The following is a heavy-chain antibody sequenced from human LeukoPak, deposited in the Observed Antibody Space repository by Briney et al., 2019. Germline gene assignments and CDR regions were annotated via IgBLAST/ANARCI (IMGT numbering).Heavy chain of an antibody. CDR1: GFTFSSYI. CDR2: ILYDGSNE. CDR3: ARDPRGGTLDY. J-gene: IGHJ4*02. D-gene: IGHD3-10*01. Sequence: PGGSLRLSCAASGFTFSSYIMNWVRQAPGMGLEWVALILYDGSNEYYADSVQGRFTISRDSSRNTLYLQMNSLRAEDTAVYYCARDPRGGTLDYWGQGALVTVSS. V-gene: IGHV3-30*03.